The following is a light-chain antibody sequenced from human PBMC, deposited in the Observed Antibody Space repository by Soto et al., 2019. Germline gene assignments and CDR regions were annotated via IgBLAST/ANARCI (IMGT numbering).Light chain of an antibody. J-gene: IGKJ2*01. CDR1: QSVSNNY. V-gene: IGKV3-20*01. CDR3: QQYGVSPLMFT. Sequence: EIVLVQSPGTLSLSPGERATLSCRASQSVSNNYLAWYQQKPGQAPRLLIYGASSRATGVPDRFSGSGTGTDFSLTITRLEPEDSAVYYCQQYGVSPLMFTFGQGT. CDR2: GAS.